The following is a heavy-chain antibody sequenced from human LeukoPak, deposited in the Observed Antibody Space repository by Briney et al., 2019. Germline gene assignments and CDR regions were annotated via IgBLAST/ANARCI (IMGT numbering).Heavy chain of an antibody. CDR3: ARRAVGTFDY. J-gene: IGHJ4*02. Sequence: PSETLSLTCTVSGGSISSGSYYWGWIRQPPGKGLEWIGSIYYSGSTYYNPSLKSRVSISIDTSKNQFSLNLSSVTAADTAVYYCARRAVGTFDYWGQGTLVTVSS. D-gene: IGHD6-13*01. CDR1: GGSISSGSYY. V-gene: IGHV4-39*01. CDR2: IYYSGST.